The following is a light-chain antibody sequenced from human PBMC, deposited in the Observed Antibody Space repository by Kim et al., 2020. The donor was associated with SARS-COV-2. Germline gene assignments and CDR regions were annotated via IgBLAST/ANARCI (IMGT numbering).Light chain of an antibody. CDR2: GAS. CDR1: QSVSSN. J-gene: IGKJ5*01. V-gene: IGKV3-15*01. Sequence: SAGERATLTCSASQSVSSNLAWYQQKPGPAPRLLIYGASTRATGIPARFSGSGSGTEFTLTISSLQSEDFAVYYCQQYNNWPPITFGQGTRLEIK. CDR3: QQYNNWPPIT.